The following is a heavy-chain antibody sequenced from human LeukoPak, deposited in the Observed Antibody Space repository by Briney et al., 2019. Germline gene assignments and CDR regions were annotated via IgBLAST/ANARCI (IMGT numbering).Heavy chain of an antibody. D-gene: IGHD6-19*01. Sequence: PSETLSLTCTVSGYFITSGYYWGWIRQPPGKGLEWIGSIYHSGSTYYNPSLKSRVTISVDTSKNQFSLKLSSVTAADTAVYYXARCIAVAGQRGKAFDXXGQGXLVTV. CDR3: ARCIAVAGQRGKAFDX. V-gene: IGHV4-38-2*02. CDR1: GYFITSGYY. J-gene: IGHJ4*02. CDR2: IYHSGST.